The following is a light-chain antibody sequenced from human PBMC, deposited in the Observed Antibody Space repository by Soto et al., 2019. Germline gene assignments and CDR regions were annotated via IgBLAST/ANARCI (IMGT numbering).Light chain of an antibody. CDR3: QHYNSYSEA. CDR2: DAS. Sequence: DIQLTQSPSTLSASVGDRVTITCRASQTISNWLAWYQQRPGKAPQLLISDASRLESGVPSRFSGSGSGTEFTLTISSLQPDDFATYYCQHYNSYSEAVGQGTQVDIK. CDR1: QTISNW. J-gene: IGKJ1*01. V-gene: IGKV1-5*01.